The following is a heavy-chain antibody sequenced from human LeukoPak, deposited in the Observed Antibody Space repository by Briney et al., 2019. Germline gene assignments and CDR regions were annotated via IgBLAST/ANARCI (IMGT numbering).Heavy chain of an antibody. CDR1: GYTFTGYY. V-gene: IGHV1-2*02. J-gene: IGHJ4*02. Sequence: ASVKVSCKASGYTFTGYYMHWVRQAPEQGLEWMGWINPNSGGTNYAQKFQGRVTMTRDTSISTAYMELSRLRSDDTAVYYCARVDFDWYYFDYWGQGTLVTVSS. D-gene: IGHD3-9*01. CDR2: INPNSGGT. CDR3: ARVDFDWYYFDY.